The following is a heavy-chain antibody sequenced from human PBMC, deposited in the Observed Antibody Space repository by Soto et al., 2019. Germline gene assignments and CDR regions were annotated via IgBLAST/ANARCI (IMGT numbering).Heavy chain of an antibody. D-gene: IGHD1-26*01. CDR1: GFTFSSYA. J-gene: IGHJ4*02. CDR3: AKTPYSGSDFSWPTGY. CDR2: ISGSGGST. V-gene: IGHV3-23*01. Sequence: GGSLRLSCAASGFTFSSYAMSWVRQAPGKGLEWVSAISGSGGSTYYADSVKGRFTISRDNSKNTLYLQMNSLRAEDTAVYYCAKTPYSGSDFSWPTGYWGQGTLVTVSS.